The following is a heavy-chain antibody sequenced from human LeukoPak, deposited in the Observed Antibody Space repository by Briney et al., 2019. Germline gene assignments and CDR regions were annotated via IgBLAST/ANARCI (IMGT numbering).Heavy chain of an antibody. J-gene: IGHJ6*03. Sequence: GGSLRLPCAASGFTFSNFGMNWVRQAPGKGLEWVSSISSSSSYIYYADSVKGRFTISRDNAKNSLYLQMNSLRAEDTAVYYCARDGDYDFWSGRYYYYCYMDVWGKGTTVTVSS. V-gene: IGHV3-21*01. CDR3: ARDGDYDFWSGRYYYYCYMDV. CDR2: ISSSSSYI. CDR1: GFTFSNFG. D-gene: IGHD3-3*01.